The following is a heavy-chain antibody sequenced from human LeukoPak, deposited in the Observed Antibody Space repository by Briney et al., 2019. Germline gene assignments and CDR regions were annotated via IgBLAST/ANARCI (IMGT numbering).Heavy chain of an antibody. CDR3: ARDLELERNRWNYFES. D-gene: IGHD1-1*01. CDR1: GNSISSFF. CDR2: MHYSGDS. J-gene: IGHJ4*02. Sequence: SETLSVTCTVSGNSISSFFWSWIRQPPGKGLEWISSMHYSGDSKYNPSLRSRVSLSIDTSKQQFSLRLSSVTAADTAVYYCARDLELERNRWNYFESWGQGALVTVSS. V-gene: IGHV4-59*01.